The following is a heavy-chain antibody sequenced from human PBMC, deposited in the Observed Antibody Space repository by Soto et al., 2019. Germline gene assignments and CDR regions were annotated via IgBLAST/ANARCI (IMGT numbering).Heavy chain of an antibody. Sequence: HPGGSLRLSCAASGFTFSTYGMHWVRQAPGKGLEWVAVISYDGSNKNYADSVKGRFTISRDNSKNTLYLQMNSLRAEDTAVYYCAKDPVSACSVASCYDWFDPWGQGALVTVSS. CDR2: ISYDGSNK. CDR3: AKDPVSACSVASCYDWFDP. CDR1: GFTFSTYG. J-gene: IGHJ5*02. D-gene: IGHD2-15*01. V-gene: IGHV3-30*18.